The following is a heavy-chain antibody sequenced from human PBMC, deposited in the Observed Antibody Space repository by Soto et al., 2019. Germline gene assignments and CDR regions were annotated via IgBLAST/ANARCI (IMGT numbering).Heavy chain of an antibody. D-gene: IGHD3-3*01. J-gene: IGHJ5*02. V-gene: IGHV4-34*01. CDR1: GGSFSGYY. Sequence: QVQLQQWGAGLLKPSETLSLTCAVYGGSFSGYYWSWIRQPPGKGLEWNGEINHSGSTNYNPSLKRRVTISVDTSKNQFSLKRSSVTAADTAVYYCARHGFLEWLLWFDPWGQGTLVTVSS. CDR3: ARHGFLEWLLWFDP. CDR2: INHSGST.